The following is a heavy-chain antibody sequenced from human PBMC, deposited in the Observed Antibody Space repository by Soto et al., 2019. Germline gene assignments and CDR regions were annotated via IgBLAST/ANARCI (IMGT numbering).Heavy chain of an antibody. CDR3: ARDGTQWEWLVQVDY. J-gene: IGHJ4*02. CDR1: GFTFSSYA. V-gene: IGHV3-30-3*01. D-gene: IGHD6-19*01. Sequence: QVQLVESGGGVVQPGRSLRLSCAASGFTFSSYAMHWVRQAPGKGLEWVAVISYDGSNKYYADPVKGRFTISRDNSKNTLYLQMNSLRAEDTAVYYCARDGTQWEWLVQVDYWGQGTLVTVSS. CDR2: ISYDGSNK.